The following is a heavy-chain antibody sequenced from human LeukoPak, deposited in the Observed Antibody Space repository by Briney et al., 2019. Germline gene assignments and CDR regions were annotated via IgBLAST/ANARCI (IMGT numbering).Heavy chain of an antibody. CDR1: GFTFSSYA. CDR2: ISYDGNNK. D-gene: IGHD2-2*01. Sequence: GGSLRLSCAASGFTFSSYAMHWVRQAPGKGLEWVAVISYDGNNKYYADSVKGRFTISRDNSKNTLYLQMNSLRAEDTAVYYCARDGIVVVPAATPYYFDYWGQGTLVTVSS. CDR3: ARDGIVVVPAATPYYFDY. V-gene: IGHV3-30-3*01. J-gene: IGHJ4*02.